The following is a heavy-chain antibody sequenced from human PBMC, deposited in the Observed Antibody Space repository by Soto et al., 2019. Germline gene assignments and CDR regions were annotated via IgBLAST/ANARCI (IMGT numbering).Heavy chain of an antibody. D-gene: IGHD6-19*01. Sequence: GSLRLSCAASGFSFSTYALSWVRQAPGKGLDWVSVISGSGGSTDYAGSVKGRFTISRDNSKNALYLQMNSLRAEDTALYYCAKVGGSGWFDAFDIWGQGTMVTVSS. V-gene: IGHV3-23*01. CDR2: ISGSGGST. CDR3: AKVGGSGWFDAFDI. J-gene: IGHJ3*02. CDR1: GFSFSTYA.